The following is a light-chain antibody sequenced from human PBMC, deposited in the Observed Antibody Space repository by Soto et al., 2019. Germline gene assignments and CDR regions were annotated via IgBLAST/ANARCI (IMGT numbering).Light chain of an antibody. Sequence: EIVLTQSPGTLSLSPGERATLSCRASQSVSSSYLACYQQKPGQAPRLLIYGASSRATGIPDRFSGSGSGTDFTLTISRLEPEDFAVYYCQQYGSSPYTLGQGTKLEIK. CDR2: GAS. CDR1: QSVSSSY. V-gene: IGKV3-20*01. J-gene: IGKJ2*01. CDR3: QQYGSSPYT.